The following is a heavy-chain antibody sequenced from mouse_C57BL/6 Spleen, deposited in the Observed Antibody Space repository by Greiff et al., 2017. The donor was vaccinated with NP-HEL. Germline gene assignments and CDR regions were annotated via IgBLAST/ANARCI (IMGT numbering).Heavy chain of an antibody. Sequence: EVQLVESGGGLVQPGGSLKLSCAASGFTFSDYYMYWVRQTPEKRLEWVAYISNGGGSTYYPDTVKGRFTISRDNAKNTLYLQRSRLKSEDTAMYYWARHYYGSSYDEDYGGQGTSVTVSS. CDR2: ISNGGGST. CDR3: ARHYYGSSYDEDY. J-gene: IGHJ4*01. D-gene: IGHD1-1*01. V-gene: IGHV5-12*01. CDR1: GFTFSDYY.